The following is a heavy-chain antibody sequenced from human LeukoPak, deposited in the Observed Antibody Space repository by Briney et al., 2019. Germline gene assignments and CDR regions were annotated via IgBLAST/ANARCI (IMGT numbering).Heavy chain of an antibody. CDR2: IKQDGSEK. Sequence: PGGSLRLSCAASGFTFSSYWMSWARQAPGKGLEWVANIKQDGSEKYYVDSVKGRFTISRDNAKNSLYLQMNSLRAEDTAVYYCARVESGRGYSYGYGDAFDIWGQGTMVTVSS. V-gene: IGHV3-7*01. J-gene: IGHJ3*02. D-gene: IGHD5-18*01. CDR1: GFTFSSYW. CDR3: ARVESGRGYSYGYGDAFDI.